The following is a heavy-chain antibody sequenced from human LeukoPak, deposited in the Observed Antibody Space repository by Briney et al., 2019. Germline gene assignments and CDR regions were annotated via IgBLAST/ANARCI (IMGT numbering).Heavy chain of an antibody. Sequence: GGSLRLSCAASGFTFSYYAMSWVRQAPGKGLEWVSGINDSGGSTHYADSVKGRFTISRDNSKNTLYLQMNSLRAEDTAVYYCAQDLNSRAPLDSSSWYRWGQGTLVTVSS. V-gene: IGHV3-23*01. CDR1: GFTFSYYA. D-gene: IGHD6-13*01. J-gene: IGHJ4*02. CDR3: AQDLNSRAPLDSSSWYR. CDR2: INDSGGST.